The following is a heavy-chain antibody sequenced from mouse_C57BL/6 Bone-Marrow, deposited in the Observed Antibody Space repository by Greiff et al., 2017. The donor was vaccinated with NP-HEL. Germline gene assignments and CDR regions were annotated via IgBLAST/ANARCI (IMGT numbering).Heavy chain of an antibody. V-gene: IGHV1-18*01. Sequence: VQLQQSGPELVKPGASVKIPCKASGYTFPDYNMDWVKQSHGKSLEWIGDINPNNGGTIYNQKFKGKATLTVDKSSSTAYMELRSLTSEDTAVYYCARRGYYLAWFAYWGQGTLVTVSA. CDR2: INPNNGGT. CDR3: ARRGYYLAWFAY. D-gene: IGHD2-3*01. CDR1: GYTFPDYN. J-gene: IGHJ3*01.